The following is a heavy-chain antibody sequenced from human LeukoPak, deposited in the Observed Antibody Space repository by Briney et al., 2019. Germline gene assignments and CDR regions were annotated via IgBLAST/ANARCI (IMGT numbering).Heavy chain of an antibody. CDR3: ARTRACSSTSCYRGVGAVYYYYMDV. D-gene: IGHD2-2*01. J-gene: IGHJ6*03. CDR1: GGSISSYY. V-gene: IGHV4-4*07. Sequence: TSETLSLTCTVSGGSISSYYWSWIRQPAGKGLEWIGRIYTSGSTNYNPSLKSRVTMSVDTSKNQFSLKLSSVTAADTAVYYCARTRACSSTSCYRGVGAVYYYYMDVWGKGTTVTVSS. CDR2: IYTSGST.